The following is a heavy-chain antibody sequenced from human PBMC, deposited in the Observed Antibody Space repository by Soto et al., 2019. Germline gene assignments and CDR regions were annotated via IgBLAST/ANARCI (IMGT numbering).Heavy chain of an antibody. J-gene: IGHJ6*02. D-gene: IGHD6-19*01. Sequence: GEALKISCKGSGYSFTSYWLYWVRQMPGKGLEWMGRIDPSDSYTNYSPSFQGHVTMSADKSISTAFLQWSSLKASDTAMYYCARRAVAGSSTEYYNYYYGMDVWGQGTTVTVSS. CDR2: IDPSDSYT. CDR3: ARRAVAGSSTEYYNYYYGMDV. CDR1: GYSFTSYW. V-gene: IGHV5-10-1*01.